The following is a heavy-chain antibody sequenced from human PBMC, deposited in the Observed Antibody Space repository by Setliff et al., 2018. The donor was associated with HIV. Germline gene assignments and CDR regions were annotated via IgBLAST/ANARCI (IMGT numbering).Heavy chain of an antibody. V-gene: IGHV4-39*01. Sequence: PSETLSLTCTVSGRSISSSSYYWGWIRQPPGKGLEWIGSIYYSGSTYYNPSLKSRVTISVDTSKNQFSLRLSSVTAADTAVYYCARLGSDYYDSSGYLYYFDYWGQGTLVTVSS. J-gene: IGHJ4*02. CDR1: GRSISSSSYY. CDR2: IYYSGST. CDR3: ARLGSDYYDSSGYLYYFDY. D-gene: IGHD3-22*01.